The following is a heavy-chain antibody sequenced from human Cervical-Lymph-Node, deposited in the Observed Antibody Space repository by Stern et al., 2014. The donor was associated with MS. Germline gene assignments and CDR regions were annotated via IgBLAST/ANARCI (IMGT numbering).Heavy chain of an antibody. V-gene: IGHV1-3*01. D-gene: IGHD2-2*01. Sequence: VQLLESGAEVKKPGASVKVSCKASGYTFTSYAMHWVRQAPGQRLEWMGWINAGNGNTKYSQKFQGRVTITRDTSASTAYMELSSLRSEDTAVYYCARDICSTSCSPRYTGGMDVWGQGTTVTVSS. CDR3: ARDICSTSCSPRYTGGMDV. J-gene: IGHJ6*02. CDR1: GYTFTSYA. CDR2: INAGNGNT.